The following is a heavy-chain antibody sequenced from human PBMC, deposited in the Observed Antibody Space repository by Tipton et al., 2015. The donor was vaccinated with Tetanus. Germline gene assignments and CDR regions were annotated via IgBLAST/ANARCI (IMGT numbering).Heavy chain of an antibody. V-gene: IGHV4-39*02. D-gene: IGHD2-2*01. J-gene: IGHJ4*02. CDR3: AEGRRFCSSNSCHEYYFDS. Sequence: TLSLTCSLSGGSISNSEYYWAWIRQPLGKGLEWIGSVFDSGTSYYNPSLKSRVTISVDTSKNHFSLRLSSVTAAETAVYYCAEGRRFCSSNSCHEYYFDSWGRGTLVTVSS. CDR2: VFDSGTS. CDR1: GGSISNSEYY.